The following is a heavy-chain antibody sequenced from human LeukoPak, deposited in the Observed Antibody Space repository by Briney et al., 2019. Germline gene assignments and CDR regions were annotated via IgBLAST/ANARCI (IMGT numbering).Heavy chain of an antibody. CDR3: AIDSNIVGATYYFDY. V-gene: IGHV3-48*03. CDR1: GFAFNTYE. D-gene: IGHD1-26*01. J-gene: IGHJ4*02. CDR2: ISSSGGTT. Sequence: PGGSLRLSCAASGFAFNTYEMNWVRQAPGKGLEWVSYISSSGGTTYYADSVKGRFTVSRDNAKNSLFLQMNSLRAEDTAVYYCAIDSNIVGATYYFDYWGQGTLVTVSS.